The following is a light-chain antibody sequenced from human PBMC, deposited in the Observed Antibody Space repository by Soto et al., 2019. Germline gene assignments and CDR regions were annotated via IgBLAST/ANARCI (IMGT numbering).Light chain of an antibody. CDR1: SSDVGGYNF. CDR3: SSYAGSNDLHII. J-gene: IGLJ2*01. CDR2: EVS. V-gene: IGLV2-8*01. Sequence: QSALTQPPSASGSPGQSVTISCTGTSSDVGGYNFVSWYQQHAGKAPKLMIYEVSKRPSGVPDRFSGSKSGSTASLTVSGLQAEDEADYYCSSYAGSNDLHIIFGGGTELTVL.